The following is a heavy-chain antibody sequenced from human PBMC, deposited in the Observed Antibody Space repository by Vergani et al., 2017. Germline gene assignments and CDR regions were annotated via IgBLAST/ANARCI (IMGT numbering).Heavy chain of an antibody. J-gene: IGHJ6*03. D-gene: IGHD3-3*01. CDR3: AREDDFWSGPGYYYMDV. CDR2: IRWNSGSI. Sequence: EVQLVESGGGLVQPGRSLRLLCAASGFPFDDYAMHWVRQAPGKGLEWVSGIRWNSGSIGYADSVKGRFTISRDNAKNSLYMQKNSLRAEDTAVYYCAREDDFWSGPGYYYMDVWGKGTTVTVSS. CDR1: GFPFDDYA. V-gene: IGHV3-9*01.